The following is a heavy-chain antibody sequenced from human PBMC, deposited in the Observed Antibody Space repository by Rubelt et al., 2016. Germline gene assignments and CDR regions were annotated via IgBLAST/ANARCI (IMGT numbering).Heavy chain of an antibody. CDR3: ARQDLILEWLSSVFDP. CDR2: INHSGST. CDR1: GGSFSGYY. D-gene: IGHD3-3*01. Sequence: QVQLQQWGAGLLKPSETLSLTCAVYGGSFSGYYWSWIRQPPGKGLEWIGEINHSGSTNYNPSLKSRVTISVDTSKNRFSLKLSSGTAADTAVYYCARQDLILEWLSSVFDPWGQGTLVTVSS. V-gene: IGHV4-34*01. J-gene: IGHJ5*02.